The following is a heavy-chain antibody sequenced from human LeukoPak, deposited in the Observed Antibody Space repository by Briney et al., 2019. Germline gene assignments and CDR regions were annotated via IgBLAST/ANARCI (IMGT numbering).Heavy chain of an antibody. D-gene: IGHD4-23*01. J-gene: IGHJ4*02. CDR3: ARDDYGGKVCSY. CDR2: INAGKGNT. V-gene: IGHV1-3*01. CDR1: EYTFSSYS. Sequence: ASVKVSCKASEYTFSSYSIHWVRQAPGQRLEWMGWINAGKGNTKYSQKLQGRVTITGDTSASTAYMELSSLRSEDTAVYYCARDDYGGKVCSYWGQGTLVTVSS.